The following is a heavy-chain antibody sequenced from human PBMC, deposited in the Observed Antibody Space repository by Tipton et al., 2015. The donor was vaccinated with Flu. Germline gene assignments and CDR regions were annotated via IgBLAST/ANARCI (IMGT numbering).Heavy chain of an antibody. D-gene: IGHD4-17*01. J-gene: IGHJ6*02. Sequence: SLRLSCAASGFSFSTYWMSWVRQAPGKGLEWVAVIWYDGSNKYYADSVKGRFTISRDNSKNTLYLQMNSLRAEDTAVYYCARDYGDYSPYYYYYYSMDVWGQGTTVTVSS. V-gene: IGHV3-33*08. CDR3: ARDYGDYSPYYYYYYSMDV. CDR2: IWYDGSNK. CDR1: GFSFSTYW.